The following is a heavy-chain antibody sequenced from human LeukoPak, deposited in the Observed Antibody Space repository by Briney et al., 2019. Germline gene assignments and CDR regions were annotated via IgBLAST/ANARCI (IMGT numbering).Heavy chain of an antibody. V-gene: IGHV3-49*03. CDR3: TTYSSRWFRHFDY. D-gene: IGHD6-19*01. CDR2: IKSYTFGGNT. Sequence: GGSLTLSCTGSGFTFGDYVMIWLRQAPGEGLECIAFIKSYTFGGNTEYAASVKGRFTLSRDESKSIAYLQMNSLKTEDTAVYYCTTYSSRWFRHFDYWGQGTLVTVSS. J-gene: IGHJ4*02. CDR1: GFTFGDYV.